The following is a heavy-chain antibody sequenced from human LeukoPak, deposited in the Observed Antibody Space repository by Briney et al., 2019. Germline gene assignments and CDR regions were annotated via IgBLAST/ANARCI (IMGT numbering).Heavy chain of an antibody. CDR1: GFTFSSYA. V-gene: IGHV3-30*04. J-gene: IGHJ4*02. CDR3: AREDGTVTAFDY. Sequence: GGSLRLSCAASGFTFSSYAMHWVRQAPGKGLEWVAVISYDGSNKYYADSVKGRFTISRDNYKNTLYLQMNSLRAEDTAVYYCAREDGTVTAFDYWGQGTLVTVSS. D-gene: IGHD2-21*02. CDR2: ISYDGSNK.